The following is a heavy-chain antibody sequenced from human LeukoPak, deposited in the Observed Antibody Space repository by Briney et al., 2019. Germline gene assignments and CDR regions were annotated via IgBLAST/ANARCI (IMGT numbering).Heavy chain of an antibody. CDR1: GFTVSSNS. CDR3: ASTQGIWFGELFWFDP. J-gene: IGHJ5*02. D-gene: IGHD3-10*01. Sequence: QSGGSLRLSCTVSGFTVSSNSMSWVRQAPGKGLEWVSVIYSGGSTYYADSVKGRFTISRDNSKNTLYLQMNSLRAEDTAVYYCASTQGIWFGELFWFDPWGQGTLVTVSS. V-gene: IGHV3-66*01. CDR2: IYSGGST.